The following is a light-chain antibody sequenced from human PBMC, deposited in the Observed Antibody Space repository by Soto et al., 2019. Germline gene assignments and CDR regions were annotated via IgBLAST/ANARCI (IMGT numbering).Light chain of an antibody. V-gene: IGKV1-39*01. CDR3: QQTYSTPWT. Sequence: DIPMTQSPSSLSASVGDRVTITCRASQSISSSLNWYHQKAGKAPKLLIYAASTLQSGVPSRFRGSGSGTDFTLTISSLQPEDFATFYCQQTYSTPWTFGQGTKVDIK. CDR1: QSISSS. CDR2: AAS. J-gene: IGKJ1*01.